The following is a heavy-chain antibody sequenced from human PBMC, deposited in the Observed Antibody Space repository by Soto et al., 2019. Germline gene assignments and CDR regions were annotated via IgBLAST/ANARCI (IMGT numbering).Heavy chain of an antibody. CDR1: GGTFSSYA. J-gene: IGHJ5*02. CDR3: AAAYCGGDCYYNWFDP. Sequence: SVKVSCKAPGGTFSSYAISWVRQAPGQGLEWMGGIIPIFGTANYAQKFQGRVTITADESTSTAYMELSSPRSEDTAVYYCAAAYCGGDCYYNWFDPWGQGTLVTVSS. CDR2: IIPIFGTA. D-gene: IGHD2-21*02. V-gene: IGHV1-69*13.